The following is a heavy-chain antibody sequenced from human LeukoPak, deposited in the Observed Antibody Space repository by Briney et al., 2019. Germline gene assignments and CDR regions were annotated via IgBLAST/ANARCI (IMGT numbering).Heavy chain of an antibody. Sequence: GGSLRLSCAAFGFTFSSYSMNWVRQAPGKGLEWVSSISSSSSYIYYADSVKGRFTISRDNAKNSLYLQMNSLRAEDTAVYYCARDVYYDILTGSVGMDVWGKGTTVTVSS. CDR3: ARDVYYDILTGSVGMDV. J-gene: IGHJ6*04. V-gene: IGHV3-21*01. D-gene: IGHD3-9*01. CDR2: ISSSSSYI. CDR1: GFTFSSYS.